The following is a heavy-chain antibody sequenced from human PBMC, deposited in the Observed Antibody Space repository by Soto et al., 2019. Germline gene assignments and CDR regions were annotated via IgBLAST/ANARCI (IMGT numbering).Heavy chain of an antibody. Sequence: QVQLVGSGGGVVQPGRSLRLSCAASGFTFSSYGMHWVRQAPGKGLEWVAVISYDGSNKYYADSVKGRFTISRDNSKNTLYLQMNSLRAEDMAVYYCAKDGNSYDFWSGYYSVDYWGQGTLVTVSS. CDR1: GFTFSSYG. V-gene: IGHV3-30*18. CDR3: AKDGNSYDFWSGYYSVDY. D-gene: IGHD3-3*01. CDR2: ISYDGSNK. J-gene: IGHJ4*02.